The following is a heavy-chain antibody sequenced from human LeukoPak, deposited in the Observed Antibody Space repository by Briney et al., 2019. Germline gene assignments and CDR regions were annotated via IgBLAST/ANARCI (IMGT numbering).Heavy chain of an antibody. CDR1: GYTFTGYY. Sequence: GASVKVSCKASGYTFTGYYMHWVRQAPGQGLEWMGWINPNSGGTNYAQKFQGRVTMTRDTSISTAYMELSRLRSDDTAVYYCARDNSAAAAKYYFDYWGQGTLVTVSS. V-gene: IGHV1-2*02. D-gene: IGHD6-13*01. CDR2: INPNSGGT. J-gene: IGHJ4*02. CDR3: ARDNSAAAAKYYFDY.